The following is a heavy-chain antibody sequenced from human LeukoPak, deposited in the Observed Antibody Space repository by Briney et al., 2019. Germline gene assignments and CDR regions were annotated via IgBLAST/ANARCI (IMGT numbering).Heavy chain of an antibody. Sequence: ASVKVSCKASGYTFTRYYIHWVRQAPGQGLEWMGTINPSGGSTSYAQKFQGRLTVTRDTSISTAYMELSRLRSDDTAVYYCARGGSYYYDSSGPLDYWGQGTLVTVSS. D-gene: IGHD3-22*01. V-gene: IGHV1-46*01. CDR2: INPSGGST. CDR3: ARGGSYYYDSSGPLDY. CDR1: GYTFTRYY. J-gene: IGHJ4*02.